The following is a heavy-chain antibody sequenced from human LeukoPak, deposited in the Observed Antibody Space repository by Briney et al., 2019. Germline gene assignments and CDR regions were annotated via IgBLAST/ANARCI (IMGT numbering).Heavy chain of an antibody. J-gene: IGHJ4*02. CDR1: GYTFTAYY. D-gene: IGHD2-15*01. Sequence: GASVKVSCKASGYTFTAYYMHWVRQAPGQGLELMGWINPNSDLTNFAQNFQGRVTMTSDTSISTAYMELSRLRSDDTAVYYCARAISGGSPITASDYWGQGTLVTVSS. V-gene: IGHV1-2*02. CDR3: ARAISGGSPITASDY. CDR2: INPNSDLT.